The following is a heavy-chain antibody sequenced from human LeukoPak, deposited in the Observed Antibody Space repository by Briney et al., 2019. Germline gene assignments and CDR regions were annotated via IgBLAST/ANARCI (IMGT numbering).Heavy chain of an antibody. CDR3: ARHYYDSSGYFASGSDYFDY. CDR1: GGSISSSSYY. D-gene: IGHD3-22*01. J-gene: IGHJ4*02. V-gene: IGHV4-39*01. CDR2: IYYSGST. Sequence: PSEALSLTCTVSGGSISSSSYYWGWIRQPPGKGLEWIGSIYYSGSTYYNPSLKSRVTISVDTSKNQFSLKLSSVTAADTAVYYCARHYYDSSGYFASGSDYFDYWGQGTLVTVSS.